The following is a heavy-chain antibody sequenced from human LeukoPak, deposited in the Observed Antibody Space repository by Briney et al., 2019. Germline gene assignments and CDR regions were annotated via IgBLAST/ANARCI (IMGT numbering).Heavy chain of an antibody. Sequence: SETLSLTCTVSGGSISSRSYCWSWIRQPAGKGLEWIGHIYTSGSTNYNPSLKSRVTISVDTSKNQFSLKLSSVTAADTAVYYCVGFDYWGQGTLVTVSS. CDR1: GGSISSRSYC. J-gene: IGHJ4*02. CDR2: IYTSGST. CDR3: VGFDY. V-gene: IGHV4-61*09.